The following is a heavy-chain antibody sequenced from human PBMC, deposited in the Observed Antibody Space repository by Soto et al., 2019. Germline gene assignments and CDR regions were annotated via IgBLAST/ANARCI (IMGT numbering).Heavy chain of an antibody. J-gene: IGHJ3*02. V-gene: IGHV3-53*01. CDR3: ARGPMVRGVLGAFDI. CDR2: IYSGGST. CDR1: GFTVSSNY. Sequence: GGSLRLSCAASGFTVSSNYMSWVRQAPGKGLEWVSVIYSGGSTYYADSVKGRFTISRDNSKNTLYLQMNSLRAEDTAVYYCARGPMVRGVLGAFDIWGQGTMVTV. D-gene: IGHD3-10*01.